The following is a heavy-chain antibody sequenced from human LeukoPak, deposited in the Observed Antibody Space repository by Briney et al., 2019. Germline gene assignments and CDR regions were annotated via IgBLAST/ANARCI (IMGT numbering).Heavy chain of an antibody. Sequence: PGRSLRLSCTASGFTFSSYGMHWVRQAPGKGLEWVAVIWYDGSNKYYADSVKGRFTISRDNSKNTLYLQMNSLRAEDTAVYYCARDLSSSSSWRPIDYWGQGTLVTVSS. J-gene: IGHJ4*02. V-gene: IGHV3-33*01. CDR2: IWYDGSNK. CDR1: GFTFSSYG. CDR3: ARDLSSSSSWRPIDY. D-gene: IGHD6-13*01.